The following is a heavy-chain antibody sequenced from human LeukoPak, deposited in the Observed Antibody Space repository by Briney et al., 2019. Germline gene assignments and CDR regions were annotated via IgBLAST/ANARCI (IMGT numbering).Heavy chain of an antibody. J-gene: IGHJ4*02. CDR1: GGTFISYA. CDR2: IIPIFGIA. CDR3: ARDEGRGWCGGDCYETFDY. V-gene: IGHV1-69*10. D-gene: IGHD2-21*02. Sequence: ASVKVSCKASGGTFISYAISWVRQAPGQGLEWMGRIIPIFGIANYAQKFQGRVTITADKSTSTAYKELSSLRSEDTAVYYCARDEGRGWCGGDCYETFDYWGQGTLVTVSS.